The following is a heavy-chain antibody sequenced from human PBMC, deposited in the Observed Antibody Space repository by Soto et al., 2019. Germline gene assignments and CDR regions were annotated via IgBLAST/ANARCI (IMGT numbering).Heavy chain of an antibody. Sequence: PGGSLRLSCVASGFTFSSYGMHWVRQAPGKGLEWVAVISYDGSNKYYADSVKGRFTISRDNSKNTLYLQMNSLRAEDTAVYYCAKDWCSSTSCHTFDYWGQGTLVTVSS. CDR2: ISYDGSNK. D-gene: IGHD2-2*02. CDR1: GFTFSSYG. V-gene: IGHV3-30*18. CDR3: AKDWCSSTSCHTFDY. J-gene: IGHJ4*02.